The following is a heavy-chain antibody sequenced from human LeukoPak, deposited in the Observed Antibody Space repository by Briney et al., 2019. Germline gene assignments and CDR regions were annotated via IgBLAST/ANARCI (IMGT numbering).Heavy chain of an antibody. CDR1: GFTFTNYA. CDR2: MSYDGTKK. V-gene: IGHV3-30-3*01. D-gene: IGHD6-19*01. CDR3: SRDLVAVADSYWYFDL. Sequence: GGSLRLSCAASGFTFTNYAMHWVRQAPGKGLEWVAVMSYDGTKKYYADSVKGRFTISRDNSKTTLYLQMNSLRAEDTAVYYCSRDLVAVADSYWYFDLWGRGTLVTVSS. J-gene: IGHJ2*01.